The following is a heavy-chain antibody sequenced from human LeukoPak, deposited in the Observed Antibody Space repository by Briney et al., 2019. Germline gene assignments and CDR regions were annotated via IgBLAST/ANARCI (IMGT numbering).Heavy chain of an antibody. CDR1: GGSFTTHY. D-gene: IGHD3-22*01. J-gene: IGHJ3*01. CDR2: ISYIGST. CDR3: ASDSISMNAFDA. Sequence: KPSETLSLTCTVSGGSFTTHYWSWLRQPPGKGLEWIGYISYIGSTNYNPSLKSRVTISIDTSKNEFSLMLTSVTAADTAVYYCASDSISMNAFDAWGQGTMVTVSS. V-gene: IGHV4-59*11.